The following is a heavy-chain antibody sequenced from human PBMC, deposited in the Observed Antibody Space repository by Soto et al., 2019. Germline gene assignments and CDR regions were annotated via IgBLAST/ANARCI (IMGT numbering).Heavy chain of an antibody. Sequence: GESLKISCKGSGYSFTSYWIGWVRQMPGKGLEWMGIIYPGDSDTRYSPSFQGQVTISADKSISTAYLQWSSLKASDTAMYYCARHGAITIFGVVYSGMDVWGQGTTVTVS. J-gene: IGHJ6*02. CDR2: IYPGDSDT. CDR1: GYSFTSYW. V-gene: IGHV5-51*01. CDR3: ARHGAITIFGVVYSGMDV. D-gene: IGHD3-3*01.